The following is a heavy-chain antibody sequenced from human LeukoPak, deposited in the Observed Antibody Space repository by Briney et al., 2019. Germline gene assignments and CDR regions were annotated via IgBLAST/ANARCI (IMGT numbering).Heavy chain of an antibody. J-gene: IGHJ6*02. CDR3: AKAVAATGHYYFGMDV. CDR2: IWFDGSNK. CDR1: GFTFSSYG. V-gene: IGHV3-33*06. Sequence: GRSLRLSCTASGFTFSSYGMHWVRQAPGKGLEWVAVIWFDGSNKYYADSVKGRLTISRDNSKSTLYLQTNSLRAEDTAVYYCAKAVAATGHYYFGMDVWGQGTTVTVSS. D-gene: IGHD6-19*01.